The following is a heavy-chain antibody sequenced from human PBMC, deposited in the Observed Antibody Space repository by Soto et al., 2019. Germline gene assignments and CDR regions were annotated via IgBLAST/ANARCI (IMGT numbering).Heavy chain of an antibody. D-gene: IGHD4-4*01. Sequence: SETLSLTCTVSGGSINRGGYFWTWIRQTPGKGLEWLGYHHDGAAFYYDPSLRSRVTMSVDTSKNQFSLQLNSVTPEDTAVYYCARSPYSAVRAFDIWGQGTMVTVSS. CDR2: HHDGAAF. V-gene: IGHV4-30-4*08. CDR1: GGSINRGGYF. CDR3: ARSPYSAVRAFDI. J-gene: IGHJ3*02.